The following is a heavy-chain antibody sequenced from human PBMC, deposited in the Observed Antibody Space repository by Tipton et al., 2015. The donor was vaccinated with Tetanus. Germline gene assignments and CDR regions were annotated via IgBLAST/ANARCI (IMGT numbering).Heavy chain of an antibody. CDR2: ILYGGST. CDR1: GGSVSSGSYY. J-gene: IGHJ4*02. CDR3: ARIHDFWSGYFDF. Sequence: TLPLTCTVSGGSVSSGSYYWAWIRQPPGKGLEYIGYILYGGSTHYSPSLKSRVTVSADPSKNQFSLKLSSVTAADTAVYYCARIHDFWSGYFDFWGQGTLVTVSS. D-gene: IGHD3-3*01. V-gene: IGHV4-61*01.